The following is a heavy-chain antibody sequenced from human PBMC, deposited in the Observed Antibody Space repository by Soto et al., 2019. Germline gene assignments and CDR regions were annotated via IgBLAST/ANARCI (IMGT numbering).Heavy chain of an antibody. D-gene: IGHD4-4*01. CDR2: IYPGDSDT. CDR1: GYSFTSYW. CDR3: ARLEIQRVHTSNYVYYYYMDV. V-gene: IGHV5-51*01. J-gene: IGHJ6*03. Sequence: GESLKISCKGSGYSFTSYWIGWVRQMPGKGLEWMGIIYPGDSDTRYSPSFQGQVTISADKSISTAYLQWSSLKASDTAMYYCARLEIQRVHTSNYVYYYYMDVWGKGTTVTVSS.